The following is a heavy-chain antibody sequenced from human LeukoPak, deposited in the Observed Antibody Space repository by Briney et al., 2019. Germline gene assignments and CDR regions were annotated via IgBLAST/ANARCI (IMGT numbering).Heavy chain of an antibody. CDR3: ATDRERDPSVYYLV. J-gene: IGHJ4*02. D-gene: IGHD3-22*01. CDR1: GFTFSDYA. V-gene: IGHV3-23*01. CDR2: ISDDGSGT. Sequence: GGSLRLSCAASGFTFSDYAMGWVRQAPGQGLEWVSTISDDGSGTYYADSVKGRFTISRDNSKNTLFLRINSLRAEDSAVYYCATDRERDPSVYYLVGGQGTLITVSS.